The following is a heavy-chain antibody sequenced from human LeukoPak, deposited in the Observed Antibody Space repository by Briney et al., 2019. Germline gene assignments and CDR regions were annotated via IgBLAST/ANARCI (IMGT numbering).Heavy chain of an antibody. CDR2: ITGRGDVP. J-gene: IGHJ5*01. V-gene: IGHV3-23*01. Sequence: GGSLRLSCAASGLTFGIYAMSWVRQAPGKGLEWVSSITGRGDVPFYADSLKDRFTISRDNWKNMLYLEMSSLRVEDTAVYYCAKDRPNYHENNGHYYTPNGDSWGQGTLVTVSS. D-gene: IGHD3-3*01. CDR1: GLTFGIYA. CDR3: AKDRPNYHENNGHYYTPNGDS.